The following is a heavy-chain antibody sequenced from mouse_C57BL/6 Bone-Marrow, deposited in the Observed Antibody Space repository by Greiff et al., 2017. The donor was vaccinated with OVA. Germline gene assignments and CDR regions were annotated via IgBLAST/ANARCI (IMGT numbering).Heavy chain of an antibody. CDR2: IYPGGGYT. J-gene: IGHJ2*01. Sequence: VKLVESGAELVRPGTSVKMSCKASGYTFTNYWIGWAKQRPGHGLEWIGDIYPGGGYTNYNEKFKGKATLTADKSSSTAYMQFSSLTSEDSAIYYCALLLRGYFDYWGQGTTLTVSS. V-gene: IGHV1-63*01. D-gene: IGHD1-1*01. CDR1: GYTFTNYW. CDR3: ALLLRGYFDY.